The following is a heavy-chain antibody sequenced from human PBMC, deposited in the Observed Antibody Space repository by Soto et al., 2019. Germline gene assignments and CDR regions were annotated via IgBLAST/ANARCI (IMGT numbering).Heavy chain of an antibody. V-gene: IGHV3-30*14. CDR3: ARVGVWGCYRFPHFDY. D-gene: IGHD3-16*02. CDR2: ISYDGSNK. Sequence: QVQLVESGGGVVQPGRSLRLSCAASGFTFSSYAMHWVRQAPGKGLEWVAVISYDGSNKYYADSVKGRFTISRDNSKNTLYLRMNTLEAEDRSVYYCARVGVWGCYRFPHFDYWGQGTLVTVSS. J-gene: IGHJ4*02. CDR1: GFTFSSYA.